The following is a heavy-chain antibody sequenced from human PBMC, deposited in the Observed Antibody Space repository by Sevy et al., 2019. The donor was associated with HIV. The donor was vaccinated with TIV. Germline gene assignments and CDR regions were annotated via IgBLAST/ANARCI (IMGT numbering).Heavy chain of an antibody. CDR1: GFTFSTHA. CDR2: ISYDGNIE. Sequence: SLRLSCAASGFTFSTHAMHWVRQAPGKGLEWVAIISYDGNIEYYPDSVKGRFTISRDDSKNTLYLQMNSLRSEDTALYYCARDLGYESTGYLPLFDNWGQGTLVTVSS. V-gene: IGHV3-30-3*01. CDR3: ARDLGYESTGYLPLFDN. J-gene: IGHJ4*02. D-gene: IGHD3-22*01.